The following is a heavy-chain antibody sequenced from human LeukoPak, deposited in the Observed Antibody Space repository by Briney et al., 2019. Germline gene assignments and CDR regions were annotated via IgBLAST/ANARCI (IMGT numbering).Heavy chain of an antibody. J-gene: IGHJ5*02. Sequence: ASVKVSCKASGYTFTGYYMHWVRQAPGQGLEWMGWINPNSGGTNYAQKLQGRVTMTRDTSISTAYMELSRLRSDDTAVYYCARSYCGSTSCYGGWFDPWGQGTLVTVSS. D-gene: IGHD2-2*01. CDR2: INPNSGGT. CDR1: GYTFTGYY. V-gene: IGHV1-2*02. CDR3: ARSYCGSTSCYGGWFDP.